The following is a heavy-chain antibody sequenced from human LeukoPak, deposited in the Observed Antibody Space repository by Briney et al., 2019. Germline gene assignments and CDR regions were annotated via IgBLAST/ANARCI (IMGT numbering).Heavy chain of an antibody. CDR2: ISWNSGSI. D-gene: IGHD6-6*01. CDR3: AKEGKSSSSYYYYYMDV. V-gene: IGHV3-9*01. Sequence: GRSLRLSCAASGFTFDDYAMHWVRQAPGKGLEWVSGISWNSGSIGYADTVKGRFTISTDNAKNSLYLQMNSLRAEDTALYYCAKEGKSSSSYYYYYMDVWGKGTTVTVSS. CDR1: GFTFDDYA. J-gene: IGHJ6*03.